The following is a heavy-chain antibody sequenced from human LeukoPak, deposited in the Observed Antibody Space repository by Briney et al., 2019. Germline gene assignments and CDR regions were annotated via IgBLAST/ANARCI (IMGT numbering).Heavy chain of an antibody. CDR2: IYYSGST. Sequence: SKTLSLTCTVSGGSISSYYWSWIRQPPGKGLEWIEYIYYSGSTNYNPSLKSRVTISVDTSKNQFSLKLSSVTAADTAVYYCARARRRDGYNYGFFWDYWGQGTLVTVSS. D-gene: IGHD5-24*01. V-gene: IGHV4-59*01. J-gene: IGHJ4*02. CDR1: GGSISSYY. CDR3: ARARRRDGYNYGFFWDY.